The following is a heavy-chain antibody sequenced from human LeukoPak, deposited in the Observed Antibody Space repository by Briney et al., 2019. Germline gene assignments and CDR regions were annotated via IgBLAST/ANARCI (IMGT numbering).Heavy chain of an antibody. Sequence: ASVKVSCKASGYTFTSYDINWVRQATGQGLEWMGWMNPNSGNTGYAQKFQGRVTITRNTSISTAYMELSSLRSEDTAVYYCARGACSSTSCYFYYYYMDVWGKGTTATVSS. CDR2: MNPNSGNT. D-gene: IGHD2-2*01. V-gene: IGHV1-8*03. CDR3: ARGACSSTSCYFYYYYMDV. CDR1: GYTFTSYD. J-gene: IGHJ6*03.